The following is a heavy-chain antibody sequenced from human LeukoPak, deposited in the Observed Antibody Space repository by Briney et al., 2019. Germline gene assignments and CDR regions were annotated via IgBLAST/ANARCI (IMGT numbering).Heavy chain of an antibody. Sequence: GGSLRLSCTTSGLTFSGDAISWVRQAPGKGLEWVSTILINGGTTYYPESVRGRFTISRDNSKDTVYLQMNSLRADDTAVYYCARYVVGASNYYFDYWGQGTLVTVSS. V-gene: IGHV3-23*01. J-gene: IGHJ4*02. CDR2: ILINGGTT. D-gene: IGHD2-21*01. CDR1: GLTFSGDA. CDR3: ARYVVGASNYYFDY.